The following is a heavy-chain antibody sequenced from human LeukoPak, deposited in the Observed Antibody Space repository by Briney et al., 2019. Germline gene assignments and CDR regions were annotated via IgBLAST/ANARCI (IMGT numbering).Heavy chain of an antibody. D-gene: IGHD7-27*01. Sequence: SETLSLTFTVSGGSISSGSYYWSWIRQPAGKGLEWIGRIYTSGSTNYNASLKSRVTISVDTSKNQFSLKLSSVTAADTAVYYCTRDLGIKPTPGAFDIWGQGTMVTVSS. J-gene: IGHJ3*02. CDR2: IYTSGST. V-gene: IGHV4-61*02. CDR1: GGSISSGSYY. CDR3: TRDLGIKPTPGAFDI.